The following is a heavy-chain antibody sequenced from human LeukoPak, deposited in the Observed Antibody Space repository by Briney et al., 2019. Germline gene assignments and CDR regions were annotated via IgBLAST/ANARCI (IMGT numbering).Heavy chain of an antibody. D-gene: IGHD2-15*01. CDR1: GFTFSSYA. CDR2: ISGSGGST. J-gene: IGHJ4*02. Sequence: GGSLRLSCAASGFTFSSYAMSWVRQAPGKGLEWVSAISGSGGSTYYADSVKGRFTISRDNSKNTLYLQMNSLRAEDTAVYYCAKDRGGQTILNYFDYWGQGTLVTVSS. V-gene: IGHV3-23*01. CDR3: AKDRGGQTILNYFDY.